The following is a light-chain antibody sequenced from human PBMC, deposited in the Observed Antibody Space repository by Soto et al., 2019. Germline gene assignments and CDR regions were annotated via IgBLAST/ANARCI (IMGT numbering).Light chain of an antibody. Sequence: QSALTQPGSVSGSPGQSITISCTGTSSDVGGYNYVSWYQQHPGKAPKLMIYEVSNRPSGFSNRFSGSKSGNTASLTISGLQPEDEADYYCSSYTSSSTLVFGGGTQLTVL. CDR3: SSYTSSSTLV. CDR2: EVS. J-gene: IGLJ3*02. V-gene: IGLV2-14*01. CDR1: SSDVGGYNY.